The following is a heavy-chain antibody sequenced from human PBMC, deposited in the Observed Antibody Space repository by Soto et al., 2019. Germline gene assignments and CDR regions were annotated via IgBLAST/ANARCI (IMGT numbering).Heavy chain of an antibody. CDR3: AREGSGSFYYYYYGMDV. J-gene: IGHJ6*02. D-gene: IGHD3-10*01. CDR1: GYTFTSYG. Sequence: QVQLVQSGAEVKKPGASGKVSCKASGYTFTSYGISWVRQAPGQGLEWMGWISAYNGNTNYAQKLQGRVTMTTDTSTRTAYMELRSLRSDDTAVYYCAREGSGSFYYYYYGMDVWGQGTTVTVSS. V-gene: IGHV1-18*04. CDR2: ISAYNGNT.